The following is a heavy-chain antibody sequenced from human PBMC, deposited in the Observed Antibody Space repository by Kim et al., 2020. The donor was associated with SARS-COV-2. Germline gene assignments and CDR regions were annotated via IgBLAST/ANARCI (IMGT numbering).Heavy chain of an antibody. V-gene: IGHV4-39*01. J-gene: IGHJ6*02. CDR1: GGSISSSSYY. CDR2: IYYSGST. Sequence: PETLSLTCTVSGGSISSSSYYWGWIRQPPGKGLEWIGSIYYSGSTYYNPSLKSRVTISVDTSKNQFSLKLSSVTAADTAVYYCARLSKGMVYYYYGMDVWGQGTTLTVSS. CDR3: ARLSKGMVYYYYGMDV. D-gene: IGHD2-8*01.